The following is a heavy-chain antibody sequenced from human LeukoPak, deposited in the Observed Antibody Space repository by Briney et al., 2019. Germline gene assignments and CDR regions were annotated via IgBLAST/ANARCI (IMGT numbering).Heavy chain of an antibody. CDR3: ARYIVVVVPAPYYYMDV. J-gene: IGHJ6*03. V-gene: IGHV4-34*01. CDR2: INHSGST. Sequence: PSETLSLTCAVYGGSFSGYYWSWIRQPPGKGLEWIGEINHSGSTNYNPSLKSRVTISVDTSKNQFSLKLSSVTAADTAVYYCARYIVVVVPAPYYYMDVWGKGTTVTVSS. D-gene: IGHD2-15*01. CDR1: GGSFSGYY.